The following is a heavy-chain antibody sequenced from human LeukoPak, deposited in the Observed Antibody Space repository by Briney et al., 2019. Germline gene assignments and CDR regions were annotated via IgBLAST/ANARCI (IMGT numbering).Heavy chain of an antibody. CDR3: ARGYNGGSYSIDY. CDR1: GGSISSYY. V-gene: IGHV4-59*01. D-gene: IGHD1-26*01. Sequence: SETLSLTCTVSGGSISSYYWSWIRQPPGKGLEWIGYIYYSGSTNYNPSLKSRVTISVDTSKNQFSLKLSSVTAADTAVYYCARGYNGGSYSIDYWAREPWSPSPQ. CDR2: IYYSGST. J-gene: IGHJ4*02.